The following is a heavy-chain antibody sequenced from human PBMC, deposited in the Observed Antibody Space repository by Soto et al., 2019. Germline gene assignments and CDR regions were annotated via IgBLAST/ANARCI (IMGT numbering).Heavy chain of an antibody. CDR3: AIVLVPAAIQPDYYYYGMDV. Sequence: ASVKVSCKASGYTFTKYIIHWVRQAPGQRLEWMGWINAGKGNTKYSQKFQGRVTITRDTSASKAYMELRSLRSEDTAVYYCAIVLVPAAIQPDYYYYGMDVWGQGTTVTVSS. CDR1: GYTFTKYI. J-gene: IGHJ6*02. V-gene: IGHV1-3*01. CDR2: INAGKGNT. D-gene: IGHD2-2*02.